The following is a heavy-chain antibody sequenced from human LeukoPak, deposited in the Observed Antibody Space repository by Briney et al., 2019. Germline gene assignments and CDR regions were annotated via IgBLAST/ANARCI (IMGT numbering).Heavy chain of an antibody. CDR1: GFTFSSYA. D-gene: IGHD3-22*01. J-gene: IGHJ3*02. CDR3: AKDQYYYDSSGYYYVVGGAFDI. CDR2: ISGSGGST. Sequence: GGSLRLSCAASGFTFSSYAMSWVRQAPGKGLEWVSAISGSGGSTYYADSVKGRFTISRDNSKNTLYLQMNSLRAEDTAVYYCAKDQYYYDSSGYYYVVGGAFDIWGQGTMVTVSS. V-gene: IGHV3-23*01.